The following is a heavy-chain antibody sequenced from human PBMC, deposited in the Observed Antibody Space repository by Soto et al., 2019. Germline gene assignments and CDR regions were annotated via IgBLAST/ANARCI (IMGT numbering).Heavy chain of an antibody. J-gene: IGHJ6*02. CDR2: ISAYNGNT. CDR3: ARARGAYGMDV. CDR1: GYTFTSYG. Sequence: QVQLVQSGAEVKKPGASVKVSCKASGYTFTSYGISWVRQAPGQGLEWMGWISAYNGNTNYAQKLQGRVTMTTDTTTSTADMELRSLRSAATAGYCCARARGAYGMDVWGQGTTVTVSS. V-gene: IGHV1-18*01.